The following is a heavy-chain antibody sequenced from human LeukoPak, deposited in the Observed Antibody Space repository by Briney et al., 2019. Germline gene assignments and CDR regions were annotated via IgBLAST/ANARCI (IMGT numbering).Heavy chain of an antibody. D-gene: IGHD1-14*01. J-gene: IGHJ4*02. CDR1: GITLGDYA. CDR2: IRVKAFGRTT. CDR3: TRDHNNVFDY. V-gene: IGHV3-49*04. Sequence: GGSLRLPCSASGITLGDYAVSWVRQAPGEGLEGVSFIRVKAFGRTTEYAASVRGRFPISRDDSNNIAYLQMNSLKTEDTAVYFCTRDHNNVFDYWGQGTLATVSS.